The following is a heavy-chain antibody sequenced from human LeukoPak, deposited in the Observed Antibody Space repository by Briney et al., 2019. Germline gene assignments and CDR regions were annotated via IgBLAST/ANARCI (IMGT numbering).Heavy chain of an antibody. CDR2: ISRTSTYM. Sequence: PGGSLRLSCAASGFTFSSCSMNWVRQAPGKGLEWVSSISRTSTYMYYADSVKGRFTISRDNAKNSLYLQMNSLRAEDTAVYFCVRDLEYSTSSVSGRSFDYWGQGTLVTVSS. CDR3: VRDLEYSTSSVSGRSFDY. J-gene: IGHJ4*02. CDR1: GFTFSSCS. V-gene: IGHV3-21*01. D-gene: IGHD6-6*01.